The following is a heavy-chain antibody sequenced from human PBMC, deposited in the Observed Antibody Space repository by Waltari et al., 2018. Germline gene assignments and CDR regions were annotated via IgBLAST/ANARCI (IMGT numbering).Heavy chain of an antibody. D-gene: IGHD7-27*01. CDR3: ARAQVGTLTGDTY. V-gene: IGHV4-38-2*01. CDR1: GYSISSGYY. Sequence: QVHLQESGPGLFKPSETLSLTCAVSGYSISSGYYWGWIRQPPGKGLEWIVSIYLSGGTYHNPSLKTRVTIAVATCKNQFSLKLSSGTAADTAVDYCARAQVGTLTGDTYWGQGTMVTVSS. CDR2: IYLSGGT. J-gene: IGHJ4*02.